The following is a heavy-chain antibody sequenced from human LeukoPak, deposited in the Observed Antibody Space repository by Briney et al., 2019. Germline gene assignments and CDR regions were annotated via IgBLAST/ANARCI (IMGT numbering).Heavy chain of an antibody. Sequence: GGSLRLSCAASGLTFSSYAMSWVRQAPGKGLEWVSAISGSGGTTYYADSVKGRFTISRDNSKNTLYLQMNSLRAEDTAVYYCASRRDPSGSYYQPLDYWGQGTLVTVSS. CDR2: ISGSGGTT. D-gene: IGHD1-26*01. CDR1: GLTFSSYA. V-gene: IGHV3-23*01. J-gene: IGHJ4*02. CDR3: ASRRDPSGSYYQPLDY.